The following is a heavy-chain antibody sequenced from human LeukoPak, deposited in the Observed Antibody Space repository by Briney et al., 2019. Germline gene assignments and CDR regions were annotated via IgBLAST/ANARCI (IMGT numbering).Heavy chain of an antibody. CDR1: GFTYSFYT. V-gene: IGHV3-21*04. J-gene: IGHJ4*02. CDR2: ITEDSSYI. CDR3: AKAPVTSCRGAYCYPFDS. D-gene: IGHD2-21*01. Sequence: GGSLRLSCAASGFTYSFYTMNWVRQAPGKGLEWVSSITEDSSYIYYADSVKGRFTISRDNAKNSLSLQMNSLRAEDAAVYFCAKAPVTSCRGAYCYPFDSWGQGTLVTVSS.